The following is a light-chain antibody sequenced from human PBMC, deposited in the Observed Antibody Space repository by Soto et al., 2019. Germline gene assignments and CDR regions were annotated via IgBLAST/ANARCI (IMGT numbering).Light chain of an antibody. CDR3: GTWDSSLSAWV. Sequence: QSALTQPASVSGSPGQSITISCTGTSSDVGGYNYVSWYQHHPDKAPKLMIYDVNNRPSGVSNRFSGSKSGTSATLGITGLQTGDEADYYCGTWDSSLSAWVFGGGTKLTV. CDR2: DVN. J-gene: IGLJ3*02. V-gene: IGLV2-14*03. CDR1: SSDVGGYNY.